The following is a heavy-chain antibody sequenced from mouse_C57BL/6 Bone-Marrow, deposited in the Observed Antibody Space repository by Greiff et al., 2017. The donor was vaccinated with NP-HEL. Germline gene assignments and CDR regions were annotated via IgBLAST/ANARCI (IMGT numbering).Heavy chain of an antibody. Sequence: QVQLQQPGAELVKPGASVKLSCKASGYTFTSYWMQWVKQRPGQGLEWIGEIDPSDSYTNYNQKFKGKATLTVDTSSSTAYMQLSSLTSEDSAVYYCARSLLLRSYWGQGTTLTVSS. J-gene: IGHJ2*01. CDR2: IDPSDSYT. CDR3: ARSLLLRSY. D-gene: IGHD1-1*01. V-gene: IGHV1-50*01. CDR1: GYTFTSYW.